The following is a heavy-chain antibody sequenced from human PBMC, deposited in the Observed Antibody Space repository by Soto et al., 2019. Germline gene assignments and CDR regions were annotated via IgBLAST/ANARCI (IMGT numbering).Heavy chain of an antibody. J-gene: IGHJ4*02. CDR3: AKDWGLGGPIDY. D-gene: IGHD3-10*01. CDR1: GFTFSSYA. V-gene: IGHV3-23*01. Sequence: GESLKISCAASGFTFSSYAMSWVRQAPGKGLEWVSAISGSGGSTYYADSVKGRFTISRDNSKNTLYLQMNSLRAEDTAVYYCAKDWGLGGPIDYWGQGTLVTVSS. CDR2: ISGSGGST.